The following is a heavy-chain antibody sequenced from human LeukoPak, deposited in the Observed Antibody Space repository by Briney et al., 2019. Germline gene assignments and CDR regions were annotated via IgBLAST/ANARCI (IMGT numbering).Heavy chain of an antibody. J-gene: IGHJ4*02. CDR2: IYYRGST. D-gene: IGHD3-10*01. CDR3: ARGGVYFDY. V-gene: IGHV4-59*01. Sequence: SETLSLTCAVYGGSFSGYYWSRIRQPPGKGLEWIGYIYYRGSTNYNPSLKSRVTISVDTSKNQFSLKLSSVTAADTAVYYCARGGVYFDYWGQGTLVTVSS. CDR1: GGSFSGYY.